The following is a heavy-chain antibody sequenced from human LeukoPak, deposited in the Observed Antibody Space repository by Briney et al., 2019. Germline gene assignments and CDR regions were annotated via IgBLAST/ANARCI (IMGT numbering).Heavy chain of an antibody. CDR1: GFTFSSYS. CDR2: ISSSSSYI. D-gene: IGHD6-19*01. V-gene: IGHV3-21*04. Sequence: PGGSLRLSCAASGFTFSSYSMNWVRQAPGKGLEWVSSISSSSSYIYYADSVKGRFTISRDNAKNSLYLQMNSLRAEDTAVYYCARGVDDIAVAGHFDYWGQGTLVTVSS. J-gene: IGHJ4*02. CDR3: ARGVDDIAVAGHFDY.